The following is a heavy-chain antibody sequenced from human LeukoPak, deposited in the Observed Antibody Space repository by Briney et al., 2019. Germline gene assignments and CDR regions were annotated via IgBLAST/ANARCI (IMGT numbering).Heavy chain of an antibody. CDR3: ARGTLRAGSGTRYYFDY. CDR1: GYTFTGYY. Sequence: ASVKVSCKASGYTFTGYYMHWVRQAPGQGLEWMGWINPNSGGTNYAQKFQGWVTMTRDTSTSTAYMELSRLRSDDTAVYYCARGTLRAGSGTRYYFDYWGQGTLVTVSS. J-gene: IGHJ4*02. D-gene: IGHD2-2*01. V-gene: IGHV1-2*04. CDR2: INPNSGGT.